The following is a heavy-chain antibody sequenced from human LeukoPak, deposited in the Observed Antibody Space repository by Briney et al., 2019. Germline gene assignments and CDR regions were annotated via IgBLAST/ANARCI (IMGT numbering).Heavy chain of an antibody. Sequence: PRGCLRLSCVAAGFTFSNAWMSWVRQVPGKGLEWVGRIKSKTDGGTTDYAAPVKGRFTISRDDSKNTLYLQMNSLKTEDTAVYYCTTRYSSSWYYFDYWGQGTLVTVSS. CDR2: IKSKTDGGTT. CDR3: TTRYSSSWYYFDY. J-gene: IGHJ4*02. D-gene: IGHD6-13*01. V-gene: IGHV3-15*01. CDR1: GFTFSNAW.